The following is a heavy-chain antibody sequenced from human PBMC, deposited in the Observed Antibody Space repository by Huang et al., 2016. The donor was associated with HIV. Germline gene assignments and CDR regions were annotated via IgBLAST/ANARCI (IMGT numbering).Heavy chain of an antibody. CDR2: IGSVSRDT. CDR3: ARDPYYSNRWKRNDASFL. Sequence: QVQLVQSGGEVMQPGASVRVSCKASGYDFGSYGMSWVRQAPGQGLGWLGWIGSVSRDTSSAQKFQGRVTMTTDTATTTTYMELRSLRSDDTAMYYCARDPYYSNRWKRNDASFLWGQGTMITVSS. D-gene: IGHD4-4*01. J-gene: IGHJ3*01. V-gene: IGHV1-18*01. CDR1: GYDFGSYG.